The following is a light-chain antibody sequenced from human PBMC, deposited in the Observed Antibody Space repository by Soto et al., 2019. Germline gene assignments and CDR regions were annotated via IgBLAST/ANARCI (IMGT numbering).Light chain of an antibody. V-gene: IGKV3-15*01. CDR2: DTS. CDR3: QQYNTWRSIT. Sequence: EIVMTQSPATLSVPPGERATLSCRASQSVSNKLAWYQHKPGQAPRVLIYDTSTRAAGIPARFSGSGSGTDFTLTISSLQSEDFAVYYCQQYNTWRSITFGQGTRLEIK. CDR1: QSVSNK. J-gene: IGKJ5*01.